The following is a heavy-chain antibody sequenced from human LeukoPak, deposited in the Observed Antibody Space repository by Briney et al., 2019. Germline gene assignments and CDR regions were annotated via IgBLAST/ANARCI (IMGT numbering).Heavy chain of an antibody. Sequence: PGGSLRLSCAAAGFTFTSYAMSWVRPAPGKGLEWVAAISGSGGRTYYADSVKGRFTISRDNSKNTLYLQMNSLRAEDTALYYCAKDSPSGSYYLAYWGQGTLVTVSS. V-gene: IGHV3-23*01. CDR3: AKDSPSGSYYLAY. CDR2: ISGSGGRT. D-gene: IGHD1-26*01. J-gene: IGHJ4*02. CDR1: GFTFTSYA.